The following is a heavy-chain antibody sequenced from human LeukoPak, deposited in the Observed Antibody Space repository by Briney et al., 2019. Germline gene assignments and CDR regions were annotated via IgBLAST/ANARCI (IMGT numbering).Heavy chain of an antibody. V-gene: IGHV1-18*01. J-gene: IGHJ3*02. CDR3: ARDYGDYVGDFDI. Sequence: ASVKVSCKASGYTFTSYGISWVRQAPGQGLEWMGWISAYNGNTNYAQKLQGRVTMTTDTSTSTACMELRSLRSDDTAVYYCARDYGDYVGDFDIWGQGTMVTVSS. D-gene: IGHD4-17*01. CDR1: GYTFTSYG. CDR2: ISAYNGNT.